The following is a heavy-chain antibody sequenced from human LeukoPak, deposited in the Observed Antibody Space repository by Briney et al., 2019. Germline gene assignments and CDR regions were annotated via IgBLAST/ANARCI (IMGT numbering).Heavy chain of an antibody. J-gene: IGHJ3*01. CDR1: GFTFSSYG. V-gene: IGHV3-30*18. CDR3: AKDEVVVVVAGRAFDL. Sequence: PGGSLRLSCAASGFTFSSYGMHWVRQAPGKGLEWVAVISYDGSNKYYADSVKGRFTISRDNSKNTLYLQMNSLRAEDTAVYYGAKDEVVVVVAGRAFDLWGQGTLVTVS. CDR2: ISYDGSNK. D-gene: IGHD2-15*01.